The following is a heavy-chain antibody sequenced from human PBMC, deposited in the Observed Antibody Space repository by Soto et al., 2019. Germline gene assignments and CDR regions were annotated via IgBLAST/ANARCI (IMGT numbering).Heavy chain of an antibody. Sequence: QVQLQESGPGLVKHSRTLSLTCAVSGGSISSSNWWSWVRQPPGKGLEWIGEIYHSGNTNYNPSLKSRVTMAVDKSRNQFSLKLSSVTAADTAVYYCARRWGEGRVDYWGQGTLATVSS. CDR1: GGSISSSNW. CDR3: ARRWGEGRVDY. CDR2: IYHSGNT. D-gene: IGHD3-10*01. J-gene: IGHJ4*02. V-gene: IGHV4-4*02.